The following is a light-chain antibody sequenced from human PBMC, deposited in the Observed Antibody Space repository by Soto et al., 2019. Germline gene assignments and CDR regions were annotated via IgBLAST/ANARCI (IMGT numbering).Light chain of an antibody. V-gene: IGKV3-15*01. Sequence: EIVTTQYPSTLSGTPGGRATLSCRASQSISDTLAWYQQKPGQAPRLLIYGASTRATGIPARFSGSGSGTEFTLTISSLQSEDFAVYYCQQYNNWPRTFAQGTKVDI. CDR1: QSISDT. J-gene: IGKJ1*01. CDR2: GAS. CDR3: QQYNNWPRT.